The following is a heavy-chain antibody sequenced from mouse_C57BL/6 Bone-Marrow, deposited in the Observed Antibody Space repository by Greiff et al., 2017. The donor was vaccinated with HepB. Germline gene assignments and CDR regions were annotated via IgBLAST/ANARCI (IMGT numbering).Heavy chain of an antibody. D-gene: IGHD1-1*01. J-gene: IGHJ2*01. Sequence: VQLQQSGPELVKPGASVKISCKASGYTFTDYYMNWVKQSHGKSLEWIGDINPNNGGTSYNQKFKGKATLTVDKSSSTAYMELRSLTSEDSAVYYCARSENYGSSPFDYWGQGTTLTVSS. CDR1: GYTFTDYY. CDR2: INPNNGGT. CDR3: ARSENYGSSPFDY. V-gene: IGHV1-26*01.